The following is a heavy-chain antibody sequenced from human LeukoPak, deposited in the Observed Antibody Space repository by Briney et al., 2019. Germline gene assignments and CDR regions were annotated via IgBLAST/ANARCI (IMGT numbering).Heavy chain of an antibody. CDR1: GFTFTTFG. V-gene: IGHV3-33*05. Sequence: HSGGSLRLSCAASGFTFTTFGIHWVRQAPGKGLEWVAAISPDGNIEYYTDSVKGRFTISRDNSKNTLYLQMNSLRVEDTAVYYCAREIYCSASSCTGGVFDIWGQGTMVTVSS. D-gene: IGHD2-15*01. J-gene: IGHJ3*02. CDR2: ISPDGNIE. CDR3: AREIYCSASSCTGGVFDI.